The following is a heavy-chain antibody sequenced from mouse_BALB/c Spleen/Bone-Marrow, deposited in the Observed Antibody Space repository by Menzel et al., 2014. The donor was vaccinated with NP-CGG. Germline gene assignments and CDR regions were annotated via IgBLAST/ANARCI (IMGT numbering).Heavy chain of an antibody. J-gene: IGHJ2*01. Sequence: EVQGVESGEDLVKSGGSLKLSCAASGFTFSSYGMSWVRQTPDKRLEWVATITSGGRYTYYPDSVKGRFNISRDNAKNPLYLQMSSPKSEATAMYYCARRGGEKDYFDYWGQGTTLTVSS. CDR1: GFTFSSYG. V-gene: IGHV5-6*01. CDR3: ARRGGEKDYFDY. CDR2: ITSGGRYT.